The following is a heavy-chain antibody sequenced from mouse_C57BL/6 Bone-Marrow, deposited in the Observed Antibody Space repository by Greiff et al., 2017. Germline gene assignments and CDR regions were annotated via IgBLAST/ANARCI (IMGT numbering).Heavy chain of an antibody. V-gene: IGHV1-42*01. D-gene: IGHD1-1*01. CDR2: INPSTGGT. Sequence: EVKLQQSGPELVKPGASVKISCKASGYSFTGYYMNWVQQSPEKSLEWIGEINPSTGGTTYTQKFKAKATLTVDKSSSTAYMQLKSLISEDSAVYYCARSSYYGSSYPWYFDVWGTGTTVTVSS. CDR3: ARSSYYGSSYPWYFDV. CDR1: GYSFTGYY. J-gene: IGHJ1*03.